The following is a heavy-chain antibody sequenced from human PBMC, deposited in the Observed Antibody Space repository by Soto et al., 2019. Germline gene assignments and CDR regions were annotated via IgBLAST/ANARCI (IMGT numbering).Heavy chain of an antibody. J-gene: IGHJ6*02. V-gene: IGHV3-30-3*01. CDR3: AREFIAAAVPGMDV. CDR2: ISYDGSNK. CDR1: GFTFSSYA. D-gene: IGHD6-13*01. Sequence: GGSLRLSCAASGFTFSSYAMHWVRQAPGKGLEWVAVISYDGSNKYYADSVKGRFTISRDNSKNTLYLQMNSLRAEDTAVYYCAREFIAAAVPGMDVWGQGTTVTVSS.